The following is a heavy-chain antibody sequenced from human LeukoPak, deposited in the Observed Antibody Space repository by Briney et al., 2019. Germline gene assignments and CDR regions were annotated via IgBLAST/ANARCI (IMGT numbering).Heavy chain of an antibody. CDR2: INPNSGGT. D-gene: IGHD3-22*01. J-gene: IGHJ4*02. Sequence: ASVNVSCKAAGYTFTDDYIHWVRQAPGQGLEWMGWINPNSGGTKFAQKFQGRVSMTRDTSITTAYMELSRLRSDDTAVYFCARDAQYYYDGSGSQIWGQGTLVTVSS. V-gene: IGHV1-2*02. CDR3: ARDAQYYYDGSGSQI. CDR1: GYTFTDDY.